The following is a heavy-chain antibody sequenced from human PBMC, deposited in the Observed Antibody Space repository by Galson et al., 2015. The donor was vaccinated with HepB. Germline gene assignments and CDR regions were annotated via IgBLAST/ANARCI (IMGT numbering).Heavy chain of an antibody. J-gene: IGHJ4*02. D-gene: IGHD5-24*01. V-gene: IGHV3-66*01. Sequence: SLRLSCAASGFTVSSNYMSWVRQAPGKGLEWVSVIYSGGSTYYADSVKGRFTISRDNSKNTLYLQMNSLRAEDTAVYYCARWGAEGYNFVDKEGYYFDYWGQGTLVTVSS. CDR1: GFTVSSNY. CDR2: IYSGGST. CDR3: ARWGAEGYNFVDKEGYYFDY.